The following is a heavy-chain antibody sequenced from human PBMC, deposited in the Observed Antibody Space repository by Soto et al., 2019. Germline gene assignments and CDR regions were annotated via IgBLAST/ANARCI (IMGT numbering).Heavy chain of an antibody. V-gene: IGHV5-51*01. D-gene: IGHD4-17*01. J-gene: IGHJ5*02. CDR1: GYSFTNYW. Sequence: GESLKISCKGSGYSFTNYWIAWVRQMPGKGLEYMGIIYPSDSTTRYSPSFQGQVTISADKSISTAYLQWNSLKASDTAMYYCARHGFYGDYSSNYFDPWGQGTLVTVSS. CDR3: ARHGFYGDYSSNYFDP. CDR2: IYPSDSTT.